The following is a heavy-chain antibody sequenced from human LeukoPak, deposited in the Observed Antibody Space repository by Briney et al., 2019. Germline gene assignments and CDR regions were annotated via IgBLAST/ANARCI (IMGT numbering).Heavy chain of an antibody. Sequence: GGSLRLSCAASGFTFSNYGMNWVRQAPGKGLEWDSGITANGGTTYYADSVKGRFTISRDNSKNTLYLQMNSLRAEDTAVYYCARRAGAYSHPYDYWGQGTLVTVSS. J-gene: IGHJ4*02. CDR2: ITANGGTT. D-gene: IGHD4/OR15-4a*01. V-gene: IGHV3-23*01. CDR3: ARRAGAYSHPYDY. CDR1: GFTFSNYG.